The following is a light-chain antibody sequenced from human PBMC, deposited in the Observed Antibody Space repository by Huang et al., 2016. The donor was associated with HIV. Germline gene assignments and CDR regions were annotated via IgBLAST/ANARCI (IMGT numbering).Light chain of an antibody. CDR1: QGIRSW. J-gene: IGKJ3*01. V-gene: IGKV1-12*01. CDR2: AAS. Sequence: DIQMTQSPSSVSASVGDRVTITCRASQGIRSWLAWYQQKPGKAPRLLIYAASTLKSGVPARFSGSGFGTDFTLTISSLQAEDFATYCCQDVTTLPFTFGPGTKVDI. CDR3: QDVTTLPFT.